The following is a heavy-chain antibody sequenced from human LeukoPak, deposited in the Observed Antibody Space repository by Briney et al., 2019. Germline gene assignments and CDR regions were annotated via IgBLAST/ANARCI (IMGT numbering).Heavy chain of an antibody. V-gene: IGHV3-30*03. Sequence: GGSLRLSCAASGFTFSSYSMNWVRQAPGKGLEWMAFISFNGNNKQYRDSLKGRFTISRDNSKNTLFLQMDSLRPEDTAVYYCVTTTVTTSYAFDVWGPGTMVTVSS. CDR3: VTTTVTTSYAFDV. D-gene: IGHD4-17*01. CDR2: ISFNGNNK. J-gene: IGHJ3*01. CDR1: GFTFSSYS.